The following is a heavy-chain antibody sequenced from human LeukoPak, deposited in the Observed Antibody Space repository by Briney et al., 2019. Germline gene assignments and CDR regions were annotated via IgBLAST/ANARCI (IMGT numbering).Heavy chain of an antibody. CDR3: ARSYCSSTSCFHQEGYYYYGMDV. CDR2: IIPIFGTA. Sequence: SLKVSCKASGGTFSSYAISWVRQAPGQGLEWMGGIIPIFGTANYAQKFQGRVTITADESTSTAYMELSSLRSEDTAVYYCARSYCSSTSCFHQEGYYYYGMDVWGQGTTVTVSS. J-gene: IGHJ6*02. V-gene: IGHV1-69*13. D-gene: IGHD2-2*01. CDR1: GGTFSSYA.